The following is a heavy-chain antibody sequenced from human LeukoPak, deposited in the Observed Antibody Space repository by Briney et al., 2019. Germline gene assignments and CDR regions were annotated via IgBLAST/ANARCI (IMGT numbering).Heavy chain of an antibody. CDR2: IYHSGST. V-gene: IGHV4-59*08. CDR1: GGSISSHY. CDR3: ARQGETYTLDY. D-gene: IGHD3-16*01. Sequence: SETLSLTCTVSGGSISSHYWSWIRQPPGKGLEWIGYIYHSGSTNYNPSLKSRVTISVDTSKNQFSLKLTSVTAADTAVYYCARQGETYTLDYWGQGTLVTVSS. J-gene: IGHJ4*02.